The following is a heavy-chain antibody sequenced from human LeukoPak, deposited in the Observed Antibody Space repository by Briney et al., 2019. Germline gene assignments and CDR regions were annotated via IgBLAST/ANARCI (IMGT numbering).Heavy chain of an antibody. CDR3: ASDSGGYADTFDY. CDR1: GGSISSYY. CDR2: IYYSVST. Sequence: SETLSLTCTVSGGSISSYYWSWIRQPPGKGLEWVGYIYYSVSTNYNPSLKSRVTITVDTSKNQFSLKLSSVTAADTAVYYCASDSGGYADTFDYWGQGTLVTVSS. J-gene: IGHJ4*02. D-gene: IGHD3-22*01. V-gene: IGHV4-59*08.